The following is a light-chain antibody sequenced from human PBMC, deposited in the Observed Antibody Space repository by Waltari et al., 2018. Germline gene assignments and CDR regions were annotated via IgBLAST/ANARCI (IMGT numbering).Light chain of an antibody. CDR3: QHYVRLPGT. V-gene: IGKV3-20*01. CDR1: QSVGRS. J-gene: IGKJ1*01. Sequence: EIVLTQSPGTLSLSPGERATLSCRASQSVGRSLAWYQQKPGQAPRLLIYGADSRATGVPDRFIGSGSGTDFSLTISRLEPEDFAVYYCQHYVRLPGTFGQGTKVEIK. CDR2: GAD.